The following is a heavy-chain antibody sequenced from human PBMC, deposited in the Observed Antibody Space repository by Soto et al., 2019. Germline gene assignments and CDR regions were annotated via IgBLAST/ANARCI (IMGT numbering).Heavy chain of an antibody. Sequence: GGSLRLSCATSGFTFSSYAMHWVRQAPGKGLEWVSFISNDGSNKYYADSVKGRFTISRDDSQRTLYLQLNSLGAEDTAIYYCAKQYIGNPYLWAFDVWGQGTMVTVSS. CDR3: AKQYIGNPYLWAFDV. D-gene: IGHD1-26*01. J-gene: IGHJ3*01. CDR1: GFTFSSYA. V-gene: IGHV3-30*18. CDR2: ISNDGSNK.